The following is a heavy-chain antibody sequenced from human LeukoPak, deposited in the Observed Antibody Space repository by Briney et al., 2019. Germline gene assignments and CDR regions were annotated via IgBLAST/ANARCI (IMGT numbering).Heavy chain of an antibody. J-gene: IGHJ4*02. CDR2: IYYSGST. Sequence: SETLSLACTVSGGSISSSSYCWGWIRQPPGKGLEWIGSIYYSGSTYYNPSLKSRVTISVDTSKNQFSLKLSSVTAADTAVYYCARRRRSLQGYFEWLLNADYWGQGTLVTVSS. CDR3: ARRRRSLQGYFEWLLNADY. V-gene: IGHV4-39*01. D-gene: IGHD3-9*01. CDR1: GGSISSSSYC.